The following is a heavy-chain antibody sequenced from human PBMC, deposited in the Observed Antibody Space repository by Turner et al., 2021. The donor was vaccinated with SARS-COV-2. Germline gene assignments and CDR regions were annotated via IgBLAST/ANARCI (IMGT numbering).Heavy chain of an antibody. CDR3: ARRSSRLGNWYFDL. CDR2: MYYSGST. CDR1: SGSISSSSYY. Sequence: QLQLQESGPGLVKPSETLSLTCTVSSGSISSSSYYWGWIRQPPGKGLEWIGSMYYSGSTYYNPSLKSRVTISVDTSKNQFSLKLSSVTAADTAVYYCARRSSRLGNWYFDLWGRGTLVTVSS. D-gene: IGHD2-15*01. J-gene: IGHJ2*01. V-gene: IGHV4-39*01.